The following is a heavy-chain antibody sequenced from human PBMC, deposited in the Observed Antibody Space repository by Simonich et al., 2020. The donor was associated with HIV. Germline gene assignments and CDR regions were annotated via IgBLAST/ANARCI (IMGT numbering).Heavy chain of an antibody. CDR3: ARTGDRVFDY. CDR1: GGSFSGYY. J-gene: IGHJ4*02. V-gene: IGHV4-34*01. D-gene: IGHD1-1*01. CDR2: INHSGIT. Sequence: QVQLQQWGAGLLKPSETLSLTCAVYGGSFSGYYWSWIRQSPEKGLEWCGEINHSGITNYNPSLKSRVTILVDTSKNQFSLKLSSVTAADTAVYFCARTGDRVFDYWGQGILVTVSS.